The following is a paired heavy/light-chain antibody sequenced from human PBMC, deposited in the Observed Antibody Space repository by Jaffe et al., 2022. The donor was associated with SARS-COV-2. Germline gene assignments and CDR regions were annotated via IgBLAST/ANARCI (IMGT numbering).Light chain of an antibody. Sequence: QLVLTQSPSASASLGASVNLTCTLSSGHSSYAIAWHQQQPDKGPRFLMKLKTDGSHNKGDGVPDRFSGSSSGAERYLTISSLQSEDEADYYCQAWGTDIRVFGGGTRLTVL. CDR1: SGHSSYA. CDR3: QAWGTDIRV. J-gene: IGLJ3*02. V-gene: IGLV4-69*01. CDR2: LKTDGSH.
Heavy chain of an antibody. Sequence: EVQLVESGGDLVKPGRSLRLSCTGSGFTFGVYAMTWIRQAPGKGLEWVGFIRHKAYGGTAEYAASVKGRFTISRDDAKSVAYLQMNSVKIEDTAVYFCCREDGGDCDYWGQGTLVTVSS. D-gene: IGHD2-21*01. CDR2: IRHKAYGGTA. J-gene: IGHJ4*02. CDR3: CREDGGDCDY. V-gene: IGHV3-49*05. CDR1: GFTFGVYA.